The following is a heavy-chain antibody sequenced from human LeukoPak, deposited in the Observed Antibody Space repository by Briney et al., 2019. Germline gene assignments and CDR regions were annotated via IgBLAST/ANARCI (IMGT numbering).Heavy chain of an antibody. J-gene: IGHJ3*02. CDR2: IWYDNTHK. D-gene: IGHD6-19*01. V-gene: IGHV3-33*01. CDR3: STTGPGYSSGWHESTFDI. Sequence: GGSLRLSCSASGLTFSNYNIHWVRQAPGKGLEWVAVIWYDNTHKYYAGSVKGRFTLSRDNSENTVYLLMSSLRAEDTAVYYCSTTGPGYSSGWHESTFDIWGQGTLVTVSA. CDR1: GLTFSNYN.